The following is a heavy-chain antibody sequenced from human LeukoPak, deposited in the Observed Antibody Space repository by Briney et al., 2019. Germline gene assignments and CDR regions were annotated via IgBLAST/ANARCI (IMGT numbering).Heavy chain of an antibody. CDR1: GGSISSYY. D-gene: IGHD5-12*01. V-gene: IGHV4-59*01. CDR2: IYYSGST. J-gene: IGHJ4*02. Sequence: SETLSLTCTVSGGSISSYYWSWIRQPPGKGLEWIGYIYYSGSTNYNPSLKSRVTISVDTSKNQFSLKLSSVTAADTAVYYCASWGYSGYDYNYWGQGTLVTVSS. CDR3: ASWGYSGYDYNY.